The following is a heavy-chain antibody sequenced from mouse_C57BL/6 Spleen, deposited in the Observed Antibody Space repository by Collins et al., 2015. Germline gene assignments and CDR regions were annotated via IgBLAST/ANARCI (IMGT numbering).Heavy chain of an antibody. Sequence: QVQLQQPGAELVKPGASVKLSCKASGYTFTSYWMHWVKQRPRQGLEWIGQIDPSDSYTNYNQKFKGKATLTVDKSSSTAYMQLNSLTSEDSAVYYCARSARATPAYWGQGTLVTVSA. D-gene: IGHD3-1*01. CDR1: GYTFTSYW. CDR3: ARSARATPAY. CDR2: IDPSDSYT. J-gene: IGHJ3*01. V-gene: IGHV1-69*02.